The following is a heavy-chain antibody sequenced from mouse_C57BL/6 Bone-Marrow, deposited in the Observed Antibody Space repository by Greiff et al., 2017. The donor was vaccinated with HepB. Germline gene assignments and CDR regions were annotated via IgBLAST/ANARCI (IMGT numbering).Heavy chain of an antibody. CDR2: IDPSDSET. V-gene: IGHV1-52*01. CDR3: ARGGDGYYVAWFAD. J-gene: IGHJ3*01. Sequence: VKLQQPGAELVRPGSSVKLSCKASGYTFTSYWMHWVKQRPIQGLEWIGNIDPSDSETHYNQKFKDKATLTVDKSSSTAYMQLSSLTSEDSAVYYCARGGDGYYVAWFADWGQGTLVTVSA. CDR1: GYTFTSYW. D-gene: IGHD2-3*01.